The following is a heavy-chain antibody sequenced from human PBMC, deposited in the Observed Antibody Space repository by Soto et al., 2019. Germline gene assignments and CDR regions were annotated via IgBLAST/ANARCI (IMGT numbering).Heavy chain of an antibody. J-gene: IGHJ6*02. CDR3: ATSTVTPNGRLYYYYGMDV. D-gene: IGHD4-17*01. CDR1: GYTFTNYG. Sequence: GASVKVSCKASGYTFTNYGISWVRQAPGQGLEWMGIINPSGGSTSYAQKFQGRVTMTRDTSTSTVYMELSSLRSEDTAVYYCATSTVTPNGRLYYYYGMDVWGQGTTVTVSS. CDR2: INPSGGST. V-gene: IGHV1-46*01.